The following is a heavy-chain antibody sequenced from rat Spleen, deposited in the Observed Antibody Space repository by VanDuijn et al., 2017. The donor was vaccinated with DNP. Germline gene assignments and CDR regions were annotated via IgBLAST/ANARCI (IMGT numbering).Heavy chain of an antibody. J-gene: IGHJ2*01. V-gene: IGHV3-1*01. Sequence: EVQLQESGPGLVKPSQSLSLTCSVTGYSITSTYWGWIRKFPGNKMEWVGHINYSGTTSYHPSLKSRISITSDTSKNQFFLQLSSVTTEDTATYYCARWNIGTSTLDYWGQGVMVTVSS. D-gene: IGHD1-5*01. CDR2: INYSGTT. CDR3: ARWNIGTSTLDY. CDR1: GYSITSTY.